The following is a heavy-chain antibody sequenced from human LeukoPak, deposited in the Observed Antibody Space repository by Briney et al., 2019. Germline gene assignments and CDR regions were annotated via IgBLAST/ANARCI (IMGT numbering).Heavy chain of an antibody. D-gene: IGHD3-3*01. J-gene: IGHJ5*02. CDR2: IFPGDSHT. CDR1: GSRFTNYW. Sequence: GESLKISCKGSGSRFTNYWIGWVRQMPGKGLEWMGIIFPGDSHTRYGPSFQGQVTMSADKSISTAYLQWSSLRASDTAMYYCARSSVNWFDPWGQGTLVTVSS. V-gene: IGHV5-51*01. CDR3: ARSSVNWFDP.